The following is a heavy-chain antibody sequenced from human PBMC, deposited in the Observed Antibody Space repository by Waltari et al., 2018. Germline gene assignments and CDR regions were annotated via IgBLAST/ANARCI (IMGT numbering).Heavy chain of an antibody. V-gene: IGHV4-4*07. Sequence: QVQLQESGPGLVKPSETLSLTCTVSGGSISSYYWSWIRQPAGNGLEWIGRSDTSGSTNYNPTLKSRVTMSGDTSKTQFSLKLSSVPASDTAVYYCARDGGVATTYWYFDLWGRGTLVTVSS. CDR2: SDTSGST. J-gene: IGHJ2*01. CDR3: ARDGGVATTYWYFDL. CDR1: GGSISSYY. D-gene: IGHD3-16*01.